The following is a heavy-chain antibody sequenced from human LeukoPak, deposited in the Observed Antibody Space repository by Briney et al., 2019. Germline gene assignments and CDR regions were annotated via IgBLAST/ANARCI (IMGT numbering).Heavy chain of an antibody. Sequence: SETLSLTCTVSGGSISIYYWSWIRQPPGKGLEWIGYIYYSGSTNYNPSLKSRVTISVDTSKNQFSLKLSSVTAADTAVYYCARHKLNSLRSGSYRAYYYYGMDVWGQGTTVTVSS. CDR2: IYYSGST. CDR3: ARHKLNSLRSGSYRAYYYYGMDV. CDR1: GGSISIYY. V-gene: IGHV4-59*08. J-gene: IGHJ6*02. D-gene: IGHD3-10*01.